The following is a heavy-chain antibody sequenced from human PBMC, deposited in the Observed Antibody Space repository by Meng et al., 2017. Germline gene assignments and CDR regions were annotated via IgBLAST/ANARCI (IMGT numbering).Heavy chain of an antibody. D-gene: IGHD6-6*01. CDR1: GGSISGYY. V-gene: IGHV4-34*01. CDR3: ARRGIAARPFYY. J-gene: IGHJ4*02. CDR2: INHSGST. Sequence: QAQREQCGGGVLQSEDPSPLTSAVSGGSISGYYWRWIRQPPGKGLEWIGEINHSGSTNYNPSLKSRVTISAETSKNQFSLKLSSVTAADKAVYYCARRGIAARPFYYWGQGTLVTVSS.